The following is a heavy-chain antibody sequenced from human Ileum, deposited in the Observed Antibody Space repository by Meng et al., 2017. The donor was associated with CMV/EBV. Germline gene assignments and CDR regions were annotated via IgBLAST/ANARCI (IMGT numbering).Heavy chain of an antibody. Sequence: GGSLRLSCAASGFSFSTFTMGWVRQAPGKGLEWVSTFDVNGGGATLYTDSVKGRFTISRDTSENTLYLQMNSLRVDDTALYYCAKGVTSGSPYRAFDLLGDGTKVTVSS. CDR2: FDVNGGGAT. D-gene: IGHD3-22*01. CDR3: AKGVTSGSPYRAFDL. J-gene: IGHJ3*01. V-gene: IGHV3-23*01. CDR1: GFSFSTFT.